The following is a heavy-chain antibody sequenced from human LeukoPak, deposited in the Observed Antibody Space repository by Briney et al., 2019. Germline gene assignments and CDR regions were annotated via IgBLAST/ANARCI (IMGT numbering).Heavy chain of an antibody. Sequence: SVTLSLTCTVSGGSISSSSYYWGWIRQPPGKGLEWIGSIYYSGSTYYNPSLKSRVTISVDTSKNQFSLKLSSVTAADTAVYYCARVYGSGSRFDYWGQGTLVTVSS. CDR3: ARVYGSGSRFDY. CDR1: GGSISSSSYY. V-gene: IGHV4-39*07. CDR2: IYYSGST. J-gene: IGHJ4*02. D-gene: IGHD3-10*01.